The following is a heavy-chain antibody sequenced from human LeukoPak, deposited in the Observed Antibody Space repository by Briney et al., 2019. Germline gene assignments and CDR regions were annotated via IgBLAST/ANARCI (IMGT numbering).Heavy chain of an antibody. Sequence: PSETLSLTCTVSGGSISSGGYYWSWIRQHPGKGLEWIGYIYYSGSTYYNPSLKSRVTISVDTSKNQFSLKLSSVTAADTAVYYCARAQSPYCSGGSCYLFDPWGQGTLVTVSS. CDR1: GGSISSGGYY. V-gene: IGHV4-31*03. J-gene: IGHJ5*02. D-gene: IGHD2-15*01. CDR3: ARAQSPYCSGGSCYLFDP. CDR2: IYYSGST.